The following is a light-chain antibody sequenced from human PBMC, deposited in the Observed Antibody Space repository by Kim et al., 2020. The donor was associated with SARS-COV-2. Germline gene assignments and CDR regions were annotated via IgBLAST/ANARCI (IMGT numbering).Light chain of an antibody. V-gene: IGKV4-1*01. CDR3: HQYARLPWT. J-gene: IGKJ1*01. CDR1: QSVLYSPNNKNY. CDR2: WAS. Sequence: DIVMTQSPDSLAVSLGERATINCKSSQSVLYSPNNKNYLAWFQQKPGQPPKLLIYWASTRESGVPDRFSGSGSATDFTLTISSLQAEDVAVYYCHQYARLPWTFGQGTKVDIK.